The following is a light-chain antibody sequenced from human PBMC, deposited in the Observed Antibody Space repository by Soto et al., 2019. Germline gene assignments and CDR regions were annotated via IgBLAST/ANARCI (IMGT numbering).Light chain of an antibody. CDR3: QQYNNWHQT. J-gene: IGKJ1*01. V-gene: IGKV3-15*01. CDR1: QSVSRK. CDR2: GAS. Sequence: EVLMTQSPATLSVSPGERATLSCRASQSVSRKLAWYKQARGQDPRLLIYGASTRATGIPVRFSGSGSGTVFTLTISSLQSEDCAVYYCQQYNNWHQTFGQGTKVDIK.